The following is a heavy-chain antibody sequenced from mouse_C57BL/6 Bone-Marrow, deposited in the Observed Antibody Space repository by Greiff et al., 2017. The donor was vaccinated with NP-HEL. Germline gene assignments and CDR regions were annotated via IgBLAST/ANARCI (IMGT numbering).Heavy chain of an antibody. J-gene: IGHJ1*03. D-gene: IGHD1-1*01. Sequence: DVKLVESGGGLVQPGGSLKLSCAASGFTFSDYGMAWVRQAPRKGPEWVAFISNLAYSIYYADTVTGRFTISRENAKNTLYLEMSSLRSEDTAMYYCARPGDYGSPLWYFDVWGTGTTVTVSS. CDR3: ARPGDYGSPLWYFDV. CDR2: ISNLAYSI. CDR1: GFTFSDYG. V-gene: IGHV5-15*01.